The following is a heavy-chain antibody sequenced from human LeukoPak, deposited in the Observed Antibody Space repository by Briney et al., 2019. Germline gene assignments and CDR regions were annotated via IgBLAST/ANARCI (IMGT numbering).Heavy chain of an antibody. Sequence: SETLSLTCAVYGGSFRGYYWSWIRQPPGKGLEWIGEINHSGSTNYNPSLKSRVTISVDTSKNQFSLKLSSVPAADTAVYYCAGPTVPTYYYYYGMDVWRQGTTVTVSS. D-gene: IGHD4-11*01. V-gene: IGHV4-34*01. CDR1: GGSFRGYY. J-gene: IGHJ6*02. CDR3: AGPTVPTYYYYYGMDV. CDR2: INHSGST.